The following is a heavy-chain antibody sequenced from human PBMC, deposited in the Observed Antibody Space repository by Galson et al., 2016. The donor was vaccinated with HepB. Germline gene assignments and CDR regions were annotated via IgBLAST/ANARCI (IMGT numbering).Heavy chain of an antibody. J-gene: IGHJ4*02. V-gene: IGHV1-8*01. Sequence: SVKVSCKASGYTFTSYDINWVRQATGQGLEWMGWMNPNSGNTGYAQKVQGRVTMTRNTPISTAYMELSGLISEDTAVYYCARGRYYSGPSDGYWGQGTLVTVSS. CDR3: ARGRYYSGPSDGY. CDR1: GYTFTSYD. CDR2: MNPNSGNT. D-gene: IGHD3-10*01.